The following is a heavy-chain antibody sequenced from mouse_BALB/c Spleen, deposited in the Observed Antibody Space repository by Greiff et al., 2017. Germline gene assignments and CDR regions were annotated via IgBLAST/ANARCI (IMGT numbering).Heavy chain of an antibody. CDR1: GFTFSSYA. CDR2: ISSGGSYT. Sequence: EVQLVESGGGLVKPGGSLKLSCAASGFTFSSYAMSWVRQTPEKRLEWVATISSGGSYTYYPDSVKGRFTISRDNAKNTLYLQMSSLRSEDTAMYYCARQGDSPWFAYWGQGTLVTVSA. J-gene: IGHJ3*01. CDR3: ARQGDSPWFAY. V-gene: IGHV5-9-3*01.